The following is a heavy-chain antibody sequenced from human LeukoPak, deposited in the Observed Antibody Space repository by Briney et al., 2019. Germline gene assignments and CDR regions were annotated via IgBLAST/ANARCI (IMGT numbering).Heavy chain of an antibody. CDR3: AKGAIFGVVMKDYYYYMDV. Sequence: PGGSLRLSCAASGFTFSSYGMHWVRQAPGKGLEWVALIRYDGSNKYYADSVKGRFTISRDNSKNTLYLQMNSLRAEDTAVYYCAKGAIFGVVMKDYYYYMDVWGKGTTVTVSS. CDR1: GFTFSSYG. D-gene: IGHD3-3*01. V-gene: IGHV3-30*02. CDR2: IRYDGSNK. J-gene: IGHJ6*03.